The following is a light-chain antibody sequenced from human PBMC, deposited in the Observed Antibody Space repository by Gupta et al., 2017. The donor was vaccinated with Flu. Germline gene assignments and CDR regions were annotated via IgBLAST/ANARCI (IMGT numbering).Light chain of an antibody. CDR3: QQYNSLWT. V-gene: IGKV3-15*01. Sequence: EIGMTQSPATLSVSPGERVTLSCRASQSVRNNLDWYQQNPGQAPRLIIYGASTRATGIPGRFSGSGSEKEFTLTRSGLQSEDFALYYWQQYNSLWTFGQGTKVEIK. CDR2: GAS. J-gene: IGKJ1*01. CDR1: QSVRNN.